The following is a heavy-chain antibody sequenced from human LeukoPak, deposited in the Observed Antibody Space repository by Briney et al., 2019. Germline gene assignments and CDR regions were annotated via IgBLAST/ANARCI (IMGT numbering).Heavy chain of an antibody. CDR3: ARASLWFGELLDYFDY. Sequence: GGSLRLSCAASGFTVSSNYMNWVRQAPGKGLEWVSSISSSSSYIYYADSVKGRFTTSRDNAKNSLYLQMNSLRAEDTAVYYCARASLWFGELLDYFDYWGQGTLVTVSS. D-gene: IGHD3-10*01. CDR2: ISSSSSYI. J-gene: IGHJ4*02. CDR1: GFTVSSNY. V-gene: IGHV3-21*01.